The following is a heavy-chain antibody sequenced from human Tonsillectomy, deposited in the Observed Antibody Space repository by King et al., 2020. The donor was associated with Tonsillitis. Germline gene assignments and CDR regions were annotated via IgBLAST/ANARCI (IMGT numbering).Heavy chain of an antibody. Sequence: VQLVESGGGVVQPGGSLRLACAASGFTFSSNGMHWVRQAPGKGLEWVAFIRYDGSDKYYADFVKGRFTISRDNSKNMLYLQMNSLRAEDTAVYYCAKDLSERGSYPNAFDIWGQGTMVTVSS. V-gene: IGHV3-30*02. CDR2: IRYDGSDK. CDR1: GFTFSSNG. J-gene: IGHJ3*02. CDR3: AKDLSERGSYPNAFDI. D-gene: IGHD3-16*02.